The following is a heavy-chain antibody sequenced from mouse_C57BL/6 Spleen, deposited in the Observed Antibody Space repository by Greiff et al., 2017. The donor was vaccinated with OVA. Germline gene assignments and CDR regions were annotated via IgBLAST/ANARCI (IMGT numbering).Heavy chain of an antibody. CDR1: GYTFTDYN. CDR2: INPNNGGT. D-gene: IGHD2-1*01. J-gene: IGHJ3*01. Sequence: VQLQQSGPELVKPGASVKIPCKASGYTFTDYNMDWVKQSHGKSLEWIGDINPNNGGTIYNQKFKGKATLTVDKSSSTAYMELRSLTSEDTAVYYCARSGDYGNAAWFAYWGQGTLVTVSA. CDR3: ARSGDYGNAAWFAY. V-gene: IGHV1-18*01.